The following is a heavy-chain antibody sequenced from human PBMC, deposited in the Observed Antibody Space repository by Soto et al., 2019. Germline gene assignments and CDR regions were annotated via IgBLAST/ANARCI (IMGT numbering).Heavy chain of an antibody. CDR1: GGSISSYY. CDR3: AGGRGQYPPDY. D-gene: IGHD3-10*01. CDR2: IYYSGST. Sequence: SETLSLTCTVSGGSISSYYWSWIRQPPGKGLEWIGYIYYSGSTNYNPSLKSRVTISVGTSKNQFSLKLSSVTAADTAVYYCAGGRGQYPPDYWGQGTLVTVSS. J-gene: IGHJ4*02. V-gene: IGHV4-59*12.